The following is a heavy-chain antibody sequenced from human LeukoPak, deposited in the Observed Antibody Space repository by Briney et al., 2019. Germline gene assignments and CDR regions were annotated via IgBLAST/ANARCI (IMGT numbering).Heavy chain of an antibody. Sequence: ASVKVSCKVSGYTLTELSMHWVRQAPGKGLEWMGGIDPEDGETMYAQKFQGRVTMTEDTSTDTAYMELSSLRSEDTAVYYCATNPKWDGHITMGGAFDIWGQGTMVTVSS. CDR3: ATNPKWDGHITMGGAFDI. CDR2: IDPEDGET. V-gene: IGHV1-24*01. CDR1: GYTLTELS. J-gene: IGHJ3*02. D-gene: IGHD3-10*01.